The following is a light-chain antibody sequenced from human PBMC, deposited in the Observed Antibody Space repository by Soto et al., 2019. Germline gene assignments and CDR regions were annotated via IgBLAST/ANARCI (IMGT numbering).Light chain of an antibody. CDR1: SSDVGGYNY. J-gene: IGLJ1*01. Sequence: ALTQPASVSGSPGQSITISCTGTSSDVGGYNYVSWYQQHPGKAPKLMIYDVSNRPSGVSNRFSGSKSGNTASLTISGLQAEDEADYYCSSYTSSSFYVFGSGTKVTVL. CDR2: DVS. V-gene: IGLV2-14*01. CDR3: SSYTSSSFYV.